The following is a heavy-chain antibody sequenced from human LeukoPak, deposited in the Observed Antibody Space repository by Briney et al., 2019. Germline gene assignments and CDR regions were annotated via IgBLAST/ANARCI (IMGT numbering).Heavy chain of an antibody. J-gene: IGHJ4*02. D-gene: IGHD2-2*01. CDR2: IYYSGSS. V-gene: IGHV4-39*02. Sequence: SETLSLTCTVSGVSISSSSYYWGWIRQPPGKGLEWIGSIYYSGSSYYNPSLKSRVTISVDTSKNQFSLMLSSVTAADTAVYYCAKDPIVVVPAAMPWLLKQQPPYWGQGTLVTVSS. CDR3: AKDPIVVVPAAMPWLLKQQPPY. CDR1: GVSISSSSYY.